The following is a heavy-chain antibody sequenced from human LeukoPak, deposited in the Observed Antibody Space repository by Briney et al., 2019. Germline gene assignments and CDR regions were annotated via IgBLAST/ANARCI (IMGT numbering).Heavy chain of an antibody. Sequence: GGSLRLSCAASGFTLSDYGMHWVRQAPGKGLEWVAFIRYDGSNKYYADSVKGRFALSRDTSKNTLYLQMTSLRAEDTAVYFCARAYSERYGLGYYYMDVWGKGTTVTISS. CDR3: ARAYSERYGLGYYYMDV. CDR1: GFTLSDYG. D-gene: IGHD1-26*01. CDR2: IRYDGSNK. J-gene: IGHJ6*03. V-gene: IGHV3-30*02.